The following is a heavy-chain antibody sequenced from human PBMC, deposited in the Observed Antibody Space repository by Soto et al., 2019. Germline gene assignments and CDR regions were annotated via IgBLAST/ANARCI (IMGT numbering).Heavy chain of an antibody. CDR2: IYTSGSA. CDR3: AVDYGGNSFDY. V-gene: IGHV4-4*07. CDR1: GVSIRIYY. D-gene: IGHD4-17*01. J-gene: IGHJ4*02. Sequence: PSETLSLTCTVSGVSIRIYYWSCIRQPAGKGLEWIGRIYTSGSANYNPSLKSRVTMSADTSKNQFSLKLNSVTAADTAVYYCAVDYGGNSFDYWGQGTLVTVSS.